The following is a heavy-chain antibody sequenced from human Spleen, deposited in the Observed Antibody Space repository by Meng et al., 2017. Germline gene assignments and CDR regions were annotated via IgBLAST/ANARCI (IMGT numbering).Heavy chain of an antibody. Sequence: QARRHESARGLLKPSETRALAGSVSGASISTYYWSSIRQPPGKELEWLGSLYDSGKTSYRPYLKSRVSISADPSKNQFSLKLSSVTAADTAVYYCARVDSSGWHFDYWGQGTLVTVSS. CDR2: LYDSGKT. J-gene: IGHJ4*02. CDR1: GASISTYY. CDR3: ARVDSSGWHFDY. V-gene: IGHV4-59*01. D-gene: IGHD6-19*01.